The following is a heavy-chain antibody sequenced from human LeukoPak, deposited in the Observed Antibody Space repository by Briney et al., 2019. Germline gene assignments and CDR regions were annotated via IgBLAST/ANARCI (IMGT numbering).Heavy chain of an antibody. V-gene: IGHV3-48*04. CDR2: ISSSGSTI. CDR1: GFTFSSYS. D-gene: IGHD3-3*01. Sequence: GGSLRLSCAASGFTFSSYSMNWVRQAPGKGLEWVSYISSSGSTIYYADSVKGRFTISRDNAKNSLYLQMNSLRAEDTAVYYCARVRTRVTIFGVVTPDYFDYWGQGTLVTVSS. J-gene: IGHJ4*02. CDR3: ARVRTRVTIFGVVTPDYFDY.